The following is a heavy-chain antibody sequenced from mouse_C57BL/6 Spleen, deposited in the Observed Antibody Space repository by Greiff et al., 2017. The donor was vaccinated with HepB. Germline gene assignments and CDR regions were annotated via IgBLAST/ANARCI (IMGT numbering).Heavy chain of an antibody. J-gene: IGHJ4*01. CDR1: GFSLTSYG. Sequence: VKLVESGPGLVQPSQSLSITCTVSGFSLTSYGVHWVRQSPGKGLEWLGVIWRGGSTDYNAAFMSRLSITKDNSKSQVFFKMNSLQADDTAIYYCAKRITTVVATYYAMDYWGQGTSVTVSS. D-gene: IGHD1-1*01. CDR2: IWRGGST. V-gene: IGHV2-5*01. CDR3: AKRITTVVATYYAMDY.